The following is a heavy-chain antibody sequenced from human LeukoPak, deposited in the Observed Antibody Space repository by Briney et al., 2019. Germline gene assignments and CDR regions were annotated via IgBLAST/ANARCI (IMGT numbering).Heavy chain of an antibody. Sequence: GGSLRLSCAASGFTFSTYGMHWVRQAPGKGLEWVAFIRYDGSNKYSADSVKGRFTISRDNSKNTLYLQMNRLRAEDTAVYYCAKALDVEDQLLRAGDYWGQEPWSPSPQ. V-gene: IGHV3-30*02. J-gene: IGHJ4*01. CDR3: AKALDVEDQLLRAGDY. CDR1: GFTFSTYG. CDR2: IRYDGSNK. D-gene: IGHD2-2*01.